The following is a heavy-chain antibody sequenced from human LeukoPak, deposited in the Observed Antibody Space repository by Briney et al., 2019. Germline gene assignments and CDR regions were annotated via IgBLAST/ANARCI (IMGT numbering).Heavy chain of an antibody. V-gene: IGHV1-18*01. CDR2: ISAYNGNT. CDR3: ARVRLRSPLDLDDAFDI. D-gene: IGHD3-3*01. Sequence: ASVKVSCKASGYTFTSYGISWVRQAPGQGLEWMGWISAYNGNTNYAQKLQGRVTMTTDTSTSTAYMELRSLRSDDTAVYYCARVRLRSPLDLDDAFDIWGQGTMVTVSS. CDR1: GYTFTSYG. J-gene: IGHJ3*02.